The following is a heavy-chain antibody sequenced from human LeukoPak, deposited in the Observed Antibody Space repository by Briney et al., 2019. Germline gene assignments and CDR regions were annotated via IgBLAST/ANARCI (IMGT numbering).Heavy chain of an antibody. CDR1: GFNFSNYG. Sequence: PGRSLRLSCAASGFNFSNYGMYWVRQAPGKGLEWVAVIRHDGSHKYYADSVKGRFTVSRDNSMNTLYLQLNSLRAEDTALFYCAKASSSSPSCLNFWGQGTLVTVSS. J-gene: IGHJ4*02. D-gene: IGHD2-2*01. CDR2: IRHDGSHK. CDR3: AKASSSSPSCLNF. V-gene: IGHV3-33*06.